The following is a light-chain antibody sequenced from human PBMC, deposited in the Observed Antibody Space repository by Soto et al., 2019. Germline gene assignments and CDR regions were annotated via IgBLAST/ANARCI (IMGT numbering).Light chain of an antibody. CDR1: HDITKS. CDR2: EAS. V-gene: IGKV1-33*01. CDR3: QQYGSLPIT. J-gene: IGKJ5*01. Sequence: DIPMTQSPSSLSASVGDRVTITCQATHDITKSLNWYQQKPGKAPNLLIYEASNLETGVPSRFSGSGSGTDFTFTISKLQPEDIATYYCQQYGSLPITFGPGTRLEIK.